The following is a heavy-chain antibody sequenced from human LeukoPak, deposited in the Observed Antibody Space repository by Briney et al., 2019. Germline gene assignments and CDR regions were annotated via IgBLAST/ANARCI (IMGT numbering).Heavy chain of an antibody. Sequence: SETLSLTCTVSGGSISSYYWSWIRQPPGKGLEWIGYIYYSGSTNYNPSLKSRVTISVDTSKNQFSLKLSSVTAADTAVYYCASRVKYSGGWYIDYWGQGTLVTVSS. V-gene: IGHV4-59*01. D-gene: IGHD6-19*01. CDR2: IYYSGST. CDR3: ASRVKYSGGWYIDY. J-gene: IGHJ4*02. CDR1: GGSISSYY.